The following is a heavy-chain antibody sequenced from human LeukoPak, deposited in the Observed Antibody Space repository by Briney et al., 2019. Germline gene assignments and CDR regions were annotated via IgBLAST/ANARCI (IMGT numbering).Heavy chain of an antibody. CDR3: AKETSSGNFVTIDC. J-gene: IGHJ4*02. D-gene: IGHD1-26*01. CDR2: ITGDGGGT. Sequence: GGSLRLSCAASGFTFRSYVMSWVRQAPGKGLEWVSAITGDGGGTNHADSVKGRFTISRDNSKNTLYLQMNSLRAEDTAVYYCAKETSSGNFVTIDCWGKGTLVTVSS. V-gene: IGHV3-23*01. CDR1: GFTFRSYV.